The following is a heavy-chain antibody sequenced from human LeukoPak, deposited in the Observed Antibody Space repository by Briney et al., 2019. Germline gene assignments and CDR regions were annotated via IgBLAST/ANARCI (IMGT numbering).Heavy chain of an antibody. CDR3: ARKGIGNWGSDY. CDR2: ISTSSSII. CDR1: GFTFSSYR. J-gene: IGHJ4*02. V-gene: IGHV3-48*02. D-gene: IGHD7-27*01. Sequence: GGSLRLSCAASGFTFSSYRMNWVRQAPGKGLEWVSHISTSSSIIYYADSVEGRFTISRDNAKNSLYLQMNSLRDEDTAVYYCARKGIGNWGSDYWGQGTLVTVPS.